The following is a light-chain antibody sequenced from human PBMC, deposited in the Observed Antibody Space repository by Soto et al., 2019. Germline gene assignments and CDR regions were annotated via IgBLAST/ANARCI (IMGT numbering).Light chain of an antibody. V-gene: IGLV1-51*01. CDR3: GTWDSSLSVVV. Sequence: QSVLTQPPSVSAAPGQKVPISCSGSSSNIGNNYVSWYQQLPGTAPKLLIYHNNKRPSGIPDRFSGSKSGTSATLGITGLQTGDEADYYCGTWDSSLSVVVFGGGTKLTVL. CDR1: SSNIGNNY. CDR2: HNN. J-gene: IGLJ2*01.